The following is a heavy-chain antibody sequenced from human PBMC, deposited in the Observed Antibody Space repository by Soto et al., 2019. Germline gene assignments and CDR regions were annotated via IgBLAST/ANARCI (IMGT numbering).Heavy chain of an antibody. D-gene: IGHD2-2*01. J-gene: IGHJ5*02. V-gene: IGHV1-8*02. Sequence: ASVKVSCKASGYTFTGYYMHWVRQAPGQGLEWMGWINPNSGSTSYAQKFQGRVTMTRNTSISTAYMELSSLRSEDTAVYYCARGEGYCSSTSCRGYWFDPWGQGTLVTVSS. CDR3: ARGEGYCSSTSCRGYWFDP. CDR2: INPNSGST. CDR1: GYTFTGYY.